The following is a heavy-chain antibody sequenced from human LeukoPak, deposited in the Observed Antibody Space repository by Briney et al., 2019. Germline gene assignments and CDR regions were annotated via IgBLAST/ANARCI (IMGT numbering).Heavy chain of an antibody. D-gene: IGHD3-3*01. CDR3: ARVGGAIFGGYFDY. Sequence: PSETLSLTCTVSGGSISSYYWSWIRQPAGKGLEWIGRIYTSGSTNYNPSLKSRATMSVDTSKNQFSLKLSSVTAADTAVYYCARVGGAIFGGYFDYWGQGTLVTVSS. V-gene: IGHV4-4*07. J-gene: IGHJ4*02. CDR2: IYTSGST. CDR1: GGSISSYY.